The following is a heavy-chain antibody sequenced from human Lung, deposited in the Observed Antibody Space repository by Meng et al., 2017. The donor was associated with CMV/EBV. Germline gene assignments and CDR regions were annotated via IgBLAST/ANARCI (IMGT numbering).Heavy chain of an antibody. J-gene: IGHJ6*02. CDR1: GYNFASYW. Sequence: GESXKISCKGSGYNFASYWIGWVRQTPGKGLEWMGIIYPGDSDIRYSTSFQGHVTISVDKSISTAYLQWSSMKASDTAMYYCARPSSNSGYYFAMDVWGQGTXVTVSS. CDR3: ARPSSNSGYYFAMDV. V-gene: IGHV5-51*01. D-gene: IGHD4-23*01. CDR2: IYPGDSDI.